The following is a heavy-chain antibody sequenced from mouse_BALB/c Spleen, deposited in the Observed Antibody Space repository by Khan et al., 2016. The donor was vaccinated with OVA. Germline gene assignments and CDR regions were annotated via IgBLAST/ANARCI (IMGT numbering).Heavy chain of an antibody. V-gene: IGHV8-12*01. J-gene: IGHJ2*01. D-gene: IGHD1-1*01. CDR2: IYWDDEK. CDR1: GFSLSTSGMG. CDR3: VQRIYSHGSVCFDF. Sequence: QVSLKESGPGILQPSQTLSLTCSFSGFSLSTSGMGVSWLRQPSGEGLEWLAHIYWDDEKRYNPSLKSRLTISKNSSRNQAFLRITSVDTADTATYYCVQRIYSHGSVCFDFWGQGTTLTVSS.